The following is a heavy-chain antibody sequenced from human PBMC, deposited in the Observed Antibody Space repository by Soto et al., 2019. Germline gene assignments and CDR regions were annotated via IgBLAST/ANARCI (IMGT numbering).Heavy chain of an antibody. CDR1: GGSISSYY. CDR3: ARGGEGMGY. Sequence: SETLSLTCTVSGGSISSYYWSWIRRPPGKGLEWIGYIYYSGSTNYNPSLKSRVTISVDTSKNQFSLKLSSVTAADTAVYYCARGGEGMGYWGQGTLVTVSS. J-gene: IGHJ4*02. D-gene: IGHD3-16*01. CDR2: IYYSGST. V-gene: IGHV4-59*01.